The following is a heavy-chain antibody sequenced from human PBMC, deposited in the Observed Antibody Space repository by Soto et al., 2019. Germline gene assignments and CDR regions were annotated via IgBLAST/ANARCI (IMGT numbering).Heavy chain of an antibody. J-gene: IGHJ4*02. Sequence: GGSLRLSCAASGLTFTNFAMNWVRQAPGKGLEWVSVISGTGDTTYNADSVKGRFTISRDNSMNTAFLQMNSLRAEHTALYYYAKGYCSSTSCSFDYWGQGTLVTVSS. CDR1: GLTFTNFA. CDR2: ISGTGDTT. CDR3: AKGYCSSTSCSFDY. V-gene: IGHV3-23*01. D-gene: IGHD2-2*01.